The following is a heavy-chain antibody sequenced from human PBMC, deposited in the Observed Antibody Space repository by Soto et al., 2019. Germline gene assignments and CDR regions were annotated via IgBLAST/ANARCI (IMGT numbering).Heavy chain of an antibody. J-gene: IGHJ4*02. Sequence: EVQLVESGGGSVQPGGSLRLSCAASGFTFSDYNMNWVRQAPGKGLEWVSYIISRHTIYYADSVKGRFTISRDNAKNSLYLQMNGLRAEDTAVYYCARIASYGDILFDFWGQGMLVTVSS. CDR1: GFTFSDYN. V-gene: IGHV3-48*01. D-gene: IGHD4-17*01. CDR2: IISRHTI. CDR3: ARIASYGDILFDF.